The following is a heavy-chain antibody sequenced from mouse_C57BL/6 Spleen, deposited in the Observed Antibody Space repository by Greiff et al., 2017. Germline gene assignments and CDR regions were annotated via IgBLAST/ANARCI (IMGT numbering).Heavy chain of an antibody. CDR3: ARTLPGQAPFAY. CDR1: GYTFTDYN. CDR2: INPNNGGT. V-gene: IGHV1-18*01. J-gene: IGHJ3*01. Sequence: EVQLQESGPELVKPGASVKIPCKASGYTFTDYNMDWVKQSHGKSLEWIGDINPNNGGTIYNQKFKGKATLTVDKSSSTAYMELRSLTSEDTAVYYCARTLPGQAPFAYWGQGTLVTVSA.